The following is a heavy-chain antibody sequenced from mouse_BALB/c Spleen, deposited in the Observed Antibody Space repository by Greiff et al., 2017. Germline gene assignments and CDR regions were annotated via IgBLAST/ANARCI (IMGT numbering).Heavy chain of an antibody. CDR1: GFTFSSYA. Sequence: EVQLQESGGGLVKPGGSLKLSCAASGFTFSSYAMSWVRQTPEKRLEWVASISSGGSTYYPDSVKGRFTISRDNARNILYLQMSSLRSEDTAMYYCARGRRSGYLDYWGQGTTLTVSS. CDR2: ISSGGST. J-gene: IGHJ2*01. V-gene: IGHV5-6-5*01. CDR3: ARGRRSGYLDY.